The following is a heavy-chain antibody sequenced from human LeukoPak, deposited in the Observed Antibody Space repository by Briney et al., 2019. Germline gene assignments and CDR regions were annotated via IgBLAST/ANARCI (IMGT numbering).Heavy chain of an antibody. V-gene: IGHV1-8*01. CDR2: MNPNGGNT. J-gene: IGHJ4*02. D-gene: IGHD2-15*01. Sequence: GASVKVSCKASGYTFTSYDINWVRQATGQGLEWMGWMNPNGGNTGYAQKFQGRVTMTRSTSISTAYMELSSLRSEDTAVYYCARAGGYCGRISCPYYFDYWGQGSLVAVSS. CDR1: GYTFTSYD. CDR3: ARAGGYCGRISCPYYFDY.